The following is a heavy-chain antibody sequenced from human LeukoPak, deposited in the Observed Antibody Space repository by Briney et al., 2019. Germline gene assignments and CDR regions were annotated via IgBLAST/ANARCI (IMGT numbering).Heavy chain of an antibody. Sequence: SGPTLVNPTQTLTLTCTFSGFSFSTTEMGVGWIRQPPGKALEWLALIYWDDDKRYNPSLKSRVTITKDTSKNQVVLTMTNMDPVDTATYYCARRGGHFDYWGQGTLVTVSS. CDR1: GFSFSTTEMG. J-gene: IGHJ4*02. CDR2: IYWDDDK. CDR3: ARRGGHFDY. D-gene: IGHD2-15*01. V-gene: IGHV2-5*02.